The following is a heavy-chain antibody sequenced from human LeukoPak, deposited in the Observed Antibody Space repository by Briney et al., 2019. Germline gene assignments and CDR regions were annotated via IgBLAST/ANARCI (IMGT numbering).Heavy chain of an antibody. J-gene: IGHJ4*02. CDR3: ARESDSTSWEIFDS. V-gene: IGHV6-1*01. CDR2: TYCRPGCSN. Sequence: SQTLSLTCAISGDSVSSPRATWTWIRQSPSRGLEWLGRTYCRPGCSNDYAESLKSRIAIKADTSKNEVSLQLNSVTPEDTAVYYCARESDSTSWEIFDSWGQGTLVTVSS. D-gene: IGHD6-13*01. CDR1: GDSVSSPRAT.